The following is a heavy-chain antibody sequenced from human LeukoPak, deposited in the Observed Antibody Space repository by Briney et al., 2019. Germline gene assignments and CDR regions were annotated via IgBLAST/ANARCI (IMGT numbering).Heavy chain of an antibody. Sequence: GGSLRLSCAASGFTFSSYGMHWVRQAPGKGLGWVAVMSFHGSNKYYADSVKGRFTISRDNSKNTLYLQMNSLRAEDTAVYYCAKSQALTYYYDSSGLDYWGQGTLVTVSS. CDR3: AKSQALTYYYDSSGLDY. J-gene: IGHJ4*02. CDR2: MSFHGSNK. V-gene: IGHV3-30*18. D-gene: IGHD3-22*01. CDR1: GFTFSSYG.